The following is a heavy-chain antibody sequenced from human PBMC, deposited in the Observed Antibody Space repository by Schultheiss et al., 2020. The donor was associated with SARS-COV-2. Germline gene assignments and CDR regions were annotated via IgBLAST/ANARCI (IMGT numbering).Heavy chain of an antibody. CDR1: GFTFSSYA. V-gene: IGHV3-15*01. J-gene: IGHJ4*02. D-gene: IGHD3-22*01. Sequence: GGSLRLSCAASGFTFSSYAMSWVRQAPGKGLEWVGRIKSKTDGGTTDYAAPVKGRFTISRDDSKNTLYLQMNSLKTEDTAVYYCTTPLDYYDSSGYDYWGQGTLVTVSS. CDR2: IKSKTDGGTT. CDR3: TTPLDYYDSSGYDY.